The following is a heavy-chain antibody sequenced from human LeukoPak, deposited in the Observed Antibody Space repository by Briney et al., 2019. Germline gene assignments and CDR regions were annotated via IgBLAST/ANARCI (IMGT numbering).Heavy chain of an antibody. CDR3: AKAYLKGGNSGRWFDP. V-gene: IGHV3-9*01. D-gene: IGHD4-23*01. J-gene: IGHJ5*02. Sequence: GGSLRLSCAASGFIFDDYAMHWVRQAPGKGLEWVSGISWNSGSIGYADSVKGRFTISRDNAKNSLFLQMNSLRAEDTALYYCAKAYLKGGNSGRWFDPWGQGTLVTVS. CDR1: GFIFDDYA. CDR2: ISWNSGSI.